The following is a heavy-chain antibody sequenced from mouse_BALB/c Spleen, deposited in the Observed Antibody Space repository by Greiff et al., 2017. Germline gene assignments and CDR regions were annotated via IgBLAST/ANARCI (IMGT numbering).Heavy chain of an antibody. J-gene: IGHJ2*01. CDR2: INPSTGYT. Sequence: VQLQQSGADLAKPGASVKMSCKASGYTFTSYWMHWVKQRPGQGLEWIGYINPSTGYTEYNQKFKDKATLTADKSSSTAYMQLSSLTSEDSAVYYCARSGDDYDGYWGQGTTLTVSA. CDR3: ARSGDDYDGY. CDR1: GYTFTSYW. D-gene: IGHD2-4*01. V-gene: IGHV1-7*01.